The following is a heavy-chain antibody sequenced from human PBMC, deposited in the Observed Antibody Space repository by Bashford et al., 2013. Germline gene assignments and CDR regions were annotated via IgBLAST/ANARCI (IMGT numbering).Heavy chain of an antibody. Sequence: GSLRLSCAASGFTFSSYAIHWVRQAPGEGLEWLAVISYDGRETHYADSVKGRFTISRDNSKHTLYLQMNSLRGEDTAVYYCARVIGEYNWDWQVPGLDYWGQGTLVTVSS. V-gene: IGHV3-30-3*01. CDR1: GFTFSSYA. CDR3: ARVIGEYNWDWQVPGLDY. J-gene: IGHJ4*02. D-gene: IGHD1-7*01. CDR2: ISYDGRET.